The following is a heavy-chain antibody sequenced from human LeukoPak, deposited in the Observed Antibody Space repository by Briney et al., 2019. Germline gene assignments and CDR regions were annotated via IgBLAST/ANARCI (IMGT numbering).Heavy chain of an antibody. D-gene: IGHD6-13*01. CDR2: ITWNSGDI. Sequence: GGSLRLSCAASGFTVSSPYMTWVRQAPGKGLEWVSGITWNSGDIDYADSVKGRFIISRDNAKNSLFPQMNSLRPEDTALYYCAKAFSSIWYWYFDLWGRGTLVTVSS. V-gene: IGHV3-9*01. CDR3: AKAFSSIWYWYFDL. J-gene: IGHJ2*01. CDR1: GFTVSSPY.